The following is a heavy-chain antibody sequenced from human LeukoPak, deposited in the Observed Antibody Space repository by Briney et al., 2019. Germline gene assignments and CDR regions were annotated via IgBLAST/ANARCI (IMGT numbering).Heavy chain of an antibody. D-gene: IGHD6-13*01. Sequence: GGSLRLSCAASGFTFDDYGMRWIRQAPGKGLEWVSGINWNGGSTGYADSVKGRFTISRDNSKNTLYLQMNSLRAEDTAVFYCAKERNPYSSSWYSLHYMDVWGKGTTVTVSS. V-gene: IGHV3-20*04. CDR2: INWNGGST. J-gene: IGHJ6*03. CDR1: GFTFDDYG. CDR3: AKERNPYSSSWYSLHYMDV.